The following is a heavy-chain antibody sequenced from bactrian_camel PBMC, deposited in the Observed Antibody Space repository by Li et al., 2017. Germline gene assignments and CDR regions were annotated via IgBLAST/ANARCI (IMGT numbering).Heavy chain of an antibody. CDR2: ISSGGGNT. CDR1: GFTFSSYS. J-gene: IGHJ4*01. CDR3: AQGESGGNPVKFSGRYTY. V-gene: IGHV3S31*01. Sequence: VQLVESGGGLVQPGGSLRLSCAASGFTFSSYSMSWVRQAPGKGLEWVSSISSGGGNTYYADSVKGRFTISRDNAKNTLYVQMNSLKTEDTAMYYCAQGESGGNPVKFSGRYTYWGQGTQVTVS. D-gene: IGHD2*01.